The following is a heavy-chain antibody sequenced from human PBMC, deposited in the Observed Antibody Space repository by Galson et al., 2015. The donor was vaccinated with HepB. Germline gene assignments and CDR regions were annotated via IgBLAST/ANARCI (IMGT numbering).Heavy chain of an antibody. CDR2: ISSSSSTT. D-gene: IGHD4-11*01. CDR3: ARDWVGVTTGRWSNWFDP. J-gene: IGHJ5*02. CDR1: GFSFSTYS. Sequence: SLRLSCAASGFSFSTYSMNWVRQAPGKGLEWVSYISSSSSTTYYADSMKGRFTISRDNAKNSLYLQMNSLRAEDTAVYYCARDWVGVTTGRWSNWFDPWGQGTLVTVSS. V-gene: IGHV3-48*01.